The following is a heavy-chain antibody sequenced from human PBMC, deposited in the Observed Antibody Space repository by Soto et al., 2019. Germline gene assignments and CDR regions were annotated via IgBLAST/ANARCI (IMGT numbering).Heavy chain of an antibody. D-gene: IGHD2-2*01. CDR3: AKEEYQLLWTGGYFDY. J-gene: IGHJ4*02. CDR2: ISGSGGST. V-gene: IGHV3-23*01. CDR1: GFTFSSYA. Sequence: GGSLRLSCAASGFTFSSYAMSWVRQAPGKGLEWVSAISGSGGSTYYADSVKGRFTISRDNSKNTLYLQMNSLRAEDTAVYYCAKEEYQLLWTGGYFDYWGQGTLVTVSS.